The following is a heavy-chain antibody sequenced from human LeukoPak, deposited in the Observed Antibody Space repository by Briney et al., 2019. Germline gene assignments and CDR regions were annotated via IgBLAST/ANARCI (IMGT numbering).Heavy chain of an antibody. J-gene: IGHJ5*02. CDR1: GYTFTSYD. CDR3: ARGGVAYCGGDCSPIWFDP. D-gene: IGHD2-21*01. CDR2: MNPNSGNT. Sequence: ASVKVSCKASGYTFTSYDMNWVRQATGQGLEWMGWMNPNSGNTGYAQKFQGRVTITRNTSISTAYMELSSLRSEDTAVYYCARGGVAYCGGDCSPIWFDPWGQGTLVTVSS. V-gene: IGHV1-8*03.